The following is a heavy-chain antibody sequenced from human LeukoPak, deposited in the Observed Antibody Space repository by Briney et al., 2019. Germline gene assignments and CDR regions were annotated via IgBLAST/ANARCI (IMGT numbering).Heavy chain of an antibody. Sequence: GGSLRLSCAASGFTLDDYGMSWVRHAPGKGLEWVSGINWNGGSTGYADSVKGRFTISRDNAKNSLYLQMNSLRAEDTALYYCARVAEIAVATNWYFDLWGRGTLATVSS. CDR1: GFTLDDYG. CDR2: INWNGGST. V-gene: IGHV3-20*04. J-gene: IGHJ2*01. CDR3: ARVAEIAVATNWYFDL. D-gene: IGHD6-19*01.